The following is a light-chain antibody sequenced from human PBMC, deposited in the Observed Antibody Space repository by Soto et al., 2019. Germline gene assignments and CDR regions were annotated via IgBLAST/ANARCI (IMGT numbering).Light chain of an antibody. CDR3: QQWKNWPPIT. CDR2: DSS. Sequence: EIELTQSPATLSLSPVETATLSCRASQSVDKFLAWYQQRPGQPPRLLIFDSSNRATGVPVRFSGTGSGTVFTLTIGSLEPEDSALYYCQQWKNWPPITFGQGTRLEIK. V-gene: IGKV3-11*01. CDR1: QSVDKF. J-gene: IGKJ5*01.